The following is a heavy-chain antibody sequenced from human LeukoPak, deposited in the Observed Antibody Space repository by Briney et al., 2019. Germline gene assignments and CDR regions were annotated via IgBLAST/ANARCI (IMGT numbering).Heavy chain of an antibody. D-gene: IGHD6-13*01. V-gene: IGHV6-1*01. J-gene: IGHJ4*02. CDR2: TYYRSKWYN. CDR3: ARDGTLDTHSRRGIAAPLGY. Sequence: SQTLSLTCAISGDSVSSNSAAWNWIRQSPSRGLEWLGRTYYRSKWYNDYAVSVKSRITINPDTSKNQFSLQLNSVTPEDTAVYYCARDGTLDTHSRRGIAAPLGYWGQGTLVTVSS. CDR1: GDSVSSNSAA.